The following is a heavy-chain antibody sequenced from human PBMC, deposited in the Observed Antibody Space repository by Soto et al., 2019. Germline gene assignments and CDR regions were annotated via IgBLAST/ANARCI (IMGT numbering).Heavy chain of an antibody. CDR2: VYYLGST. J-gene: IGHJ4*02. D-gene: IGHD3-10*01. CDR3: ARDGYDGSGSPYPAY. V-gene: IGHV4-59*01. CDR1: GGFMSEFF. Sequence: SETLSLTCSVSGGFMSEFFWSWIRQSPERGLEWIGYVYYLGSTDYNPSLKSRVTISVDTSKRQFSLRLSSVTAADAAIYYCARDGYDGSGSPYPAYWGPGTQVTVSS.